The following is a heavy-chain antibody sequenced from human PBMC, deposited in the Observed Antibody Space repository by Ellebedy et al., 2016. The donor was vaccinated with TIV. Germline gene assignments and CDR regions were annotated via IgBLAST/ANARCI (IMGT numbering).Heavy chain of an antibody. D-gene: IGHD3-10*01. CDR1: GFTFSRNA. CDR3: AKPRSLLWLGATSRAFDL. V-gene: IGHV3-23*01. J-gene: IGHJ3*01. CDR2: VSANGDTP. Sequence: GGSLRLSXTASGFTFSRNAMAWVRQAPGKGLAWVSSVSANGDTPYYAVSMQGRFTISRDNSKDTLFLRMTNLRVDDAGRYFCAKPRSLLWLGATSRAFDLWGPGTVVTVSA.